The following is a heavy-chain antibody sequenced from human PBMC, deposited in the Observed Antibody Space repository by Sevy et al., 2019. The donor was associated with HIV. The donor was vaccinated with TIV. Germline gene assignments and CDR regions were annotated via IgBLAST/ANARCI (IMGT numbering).Heavy chain of an antibody. CDR1: GYTFTSYG. V-gene: IGHV1-18*04. J-gene: IGHJ1*01. CDR2: ISAYNGNT. CDR3: ARGAAVAGRGEYFRH. D-gene: IGHD6-19*01. Sequence: ASVKVSCKASGYTFTSYGISWVRQAPGQGLEWMGWISAYNGNTNYAQKLQGRVTMTTDTSTSTAYMELRSLRSDDTAVYYCARGAAVAGRGEYFRHWGQGTLVTVSS.